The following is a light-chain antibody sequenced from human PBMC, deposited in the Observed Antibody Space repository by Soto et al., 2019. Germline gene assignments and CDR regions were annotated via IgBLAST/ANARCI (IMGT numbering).Light chain of an antibody. J-gene: IGKJ5*01. CDR1: QSVSSS. CDR2: GAS. Sequence: EIVMTQAPATLSVSPGERTTLSCRASQSVSSSLAWYQQKPGQAPRLXXYGASTRATGIPARFSGSGSGTEFTLTISSLQSEDFAVYYGQQYNNWPPITFGQGTRLEIK. CDR3: QQYNNWPPIT. V-gene: IGKV3-15*01.